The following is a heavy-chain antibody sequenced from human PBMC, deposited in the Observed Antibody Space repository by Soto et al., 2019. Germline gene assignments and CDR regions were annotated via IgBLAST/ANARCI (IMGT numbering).Heavy chain of an antibody. D-gene: IGHD4-17*01. CDR3: ARDVMTSVTEDY. CDR2: ISQDGSNK. Sequence: QVQLMESGGGVVQSEGSLRLSCAASGFTFSRFVMHWVRQAPGKGLEWVAMISQDGSNKNYADSVKGRFTISSDNSSDTLYLEMNSLRPEDTAQYYCARDVMTSVTEDYWGQGTLVTVSS. V-gene: IGHV3-30-3*01. CDR1: GFTFSRFV. J-gene: IGHJ4*02.